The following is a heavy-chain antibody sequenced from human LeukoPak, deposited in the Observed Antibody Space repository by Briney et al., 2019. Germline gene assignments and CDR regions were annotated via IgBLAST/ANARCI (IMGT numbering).Heavy chain of an antibody. CDR1: GFTFTSDA. CDR3: AKCSTSAYTTGWCNWIDP. D-gene: IGHD6-19*01. V-gene: IGHV3-23*01. J-gene: IGHJ5*02. CDR2: TVSRGTT. Sequence: GGSLRLSCVASGFTFTSDAMNWVRQAPGKGLEWVSSTVSRGTTQYADSVKGRFTVSRDTSKNTLYLQMNSLRADDTAVNYCAKCSTSAYTTGWCNWIDPWGQGTLVTVSS.